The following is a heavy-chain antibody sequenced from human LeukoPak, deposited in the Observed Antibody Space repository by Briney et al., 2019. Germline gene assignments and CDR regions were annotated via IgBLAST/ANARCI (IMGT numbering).Heavy chain of an antibody. Sequence: SETLSLTCTVSGGSISSGGYYWSWIRQHPGKGLEWIGYIYYSGSTYYNPSLKSRVTISVDTSKNQFSLKLSSVTAADTAVYYCATRGSLSYYYYGMDVWGQGTTVTVSS. D-gene: IGHD1-26*01. CDR2: IYYSGST. V-gene: IGHV4-31*03. CDR1: GGSISSGGYY. CDR3: ATRGSLSYYYYGMDV. J-gene: IGHJ6*02.